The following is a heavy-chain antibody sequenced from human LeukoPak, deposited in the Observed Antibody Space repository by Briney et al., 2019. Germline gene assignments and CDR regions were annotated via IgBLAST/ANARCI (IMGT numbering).Heavy chain of an antibody. J-gene: IGHJ1*01. V-gene: IGHV3-74*01. CDR2: IKSDGST. CDR3: ARAPSEIGGYYPEYFRH. D-gene: IGHD3-22*01. CDR1: GFTFSSYW. Sequence: PGGSLRLSCAASGFTFSSYWMHWVRQAPGKGLVWVSRIKSDGSTNYADSVKGRFTIPRDNAKNTVSLQMNSLRAEDTRVYYCARAPSEIGGYYPEYFRHWGQGTVVTVSS.